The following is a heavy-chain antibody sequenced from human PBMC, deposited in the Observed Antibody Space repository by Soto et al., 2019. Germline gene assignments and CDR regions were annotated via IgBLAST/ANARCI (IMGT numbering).Heavy chain of an antibody. CDR3: ATAEVDH. Sequence: GGSLRLSCAASGFTFGDHWMHWVRQAPGKGLEWVSRVISDGNTIDYADSVKGRFTVSRDNAKSTLYLQMNSLRAEDTAVYYCATAEVDHWGPGXLVTVSS. J-gene: IGHJ5*02. CDR1: GFTFGDHW. V-gene: IGHV3-74*01. CDR2: VISDGNTI.